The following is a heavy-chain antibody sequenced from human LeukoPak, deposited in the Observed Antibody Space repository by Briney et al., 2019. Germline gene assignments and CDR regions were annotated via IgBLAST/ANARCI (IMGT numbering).Heavy chain of an antibody. J-gene: IGHJ4*02. CDR2: IKSKTDGETT. D-gene: IGHD6-13*01. Sequence: GGSLRLSCVDSGFTFTNAWMSWVRQAPGKGLEWIGRIKSKTDGETTNYAEPVKGRFTISRDNAKNTLYLQMNSLRAEDTAVYYCARRIAAAAAPYYFDYWGQGTLVTVSS. CDR1: GFTFTNAW. V-gene: IGHV3-15*05. CDR3: ARRIAAAAAPYYFDY.